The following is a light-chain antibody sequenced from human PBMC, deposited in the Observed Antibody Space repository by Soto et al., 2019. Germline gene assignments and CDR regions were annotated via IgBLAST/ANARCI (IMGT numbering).Light chain of an antibody. Sequence: DIQMTQSPSTLSASVGDRVTIACRASQNISTWLAWYQQKPGKAPKLLIYAASTLQSGVPSSFSGSGSGTEFTLTISSLQPEDFATYYCQQLNSYPITFGQGTRLEIK. CDR2: AAS. CDR3: QQLNSYPIT. J-gene: IGKJ5*01. V-gene: IGKV1-9*01. CDR1: QNISTW.